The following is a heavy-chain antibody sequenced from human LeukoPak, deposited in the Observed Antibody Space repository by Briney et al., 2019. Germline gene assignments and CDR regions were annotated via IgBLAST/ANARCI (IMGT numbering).Heavy chain of an antibody. Sequence: MPSETLSLTCTVSGGSISSYYWSWIRQPPGKGLEWIGYIYYSGSTNYNPSLKSRVTISVDTSKNQFSLKLSSVTAADTAVYYCARGESLAVSFDIWGQGTMVTVSS. CDR2: IYYSGST. CDR3: ARGESLAVSFDI. CDR1: GGSISSYY. V-gene: IGHV4-59*01. J-gene: IGHJ3*02. D-gene: IGHD6-19*01.